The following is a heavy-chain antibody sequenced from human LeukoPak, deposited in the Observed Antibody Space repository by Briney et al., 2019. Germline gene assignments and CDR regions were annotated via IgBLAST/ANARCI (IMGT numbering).Heavy chain of an antibody. Sequence: ASVKVSCKASGYTFTSYDINWVRQATGQGLEWMGWMNPNSGNTGYAQKFQGRVTITRNTSISTAYMELSSLRSEDTAVYYCAREGCSSTSCFMGDYWFDPWGQGTLVTVSS. D-gene: IGHD2-2*01. CDR2: MNPNSGNT. V-gene: IGHV1-8*03. CDR1: GYTFTSYD. J-gene: IGHJ5*02. CDR3: AREGCSSTSCFMGDYWFDP.